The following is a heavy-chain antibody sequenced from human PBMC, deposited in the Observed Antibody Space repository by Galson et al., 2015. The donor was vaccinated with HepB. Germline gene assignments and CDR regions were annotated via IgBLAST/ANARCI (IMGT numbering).Heavy chain of an antibody. CDR2: ISSKTEGGTI. J-gene: IGHJ4*02. V-gene: IGHV3-15*01. CDR3: ARPYRPDECDFLIEY. CDR1: GFTINNAW. D-gene: IGHD3/OR15-3a*01. Sequence: SLRLSCAVSGFTINNAWMSWVRQAPGKGLEWVGRISSKTEGGTIDYAAPVKGRFTISRDDSKNTLYLQLNSLRAEDTAVYYCARPYRPDECDFLIEYWGRGTLVTVSS.